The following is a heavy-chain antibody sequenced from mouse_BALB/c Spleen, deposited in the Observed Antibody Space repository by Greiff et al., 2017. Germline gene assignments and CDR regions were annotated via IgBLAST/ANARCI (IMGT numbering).Heavy chain of an antibody. V-gene: IGHV1-31*01. Sequence: EVQLQESGPELVKPGASVKISCKASGYSFTGYYMHWVKQSHVKSLEWIGRINPYNGATSYNQNFKDKASLTVDKSSSTAYMELHSLTSEDSAVYYCARNWDFDYWGQGTTLTVSS. J-gene: IGHJ2*01. CDR2: INPYNGAT. D-gene: IGHD4-1*01. CDR1: GYSFTGYY. CDR3: ARNWDFDY.